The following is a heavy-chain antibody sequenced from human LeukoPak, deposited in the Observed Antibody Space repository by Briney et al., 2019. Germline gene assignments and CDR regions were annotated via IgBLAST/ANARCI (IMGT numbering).Heavy chain of an antibody. CDR2: IYYSGNT. V-gene: IGHV4-39*07. J-gene: IGHJ6*03. D-gene: IGHD3-3*01. Sequence: SETLSLTCTVSGGSIRSSSYYWGWIRQPPGKGLEWIGSIYYSGNTYYNPSLKSQVTISVDTSENQFSLKLTSATAADTAVYYCARVGNDFWSGYYGDYYYYFMDVWGKGTTVTVSS. CDR1: GGSIRSSSYY. CDR3: ARVGNDFWSGYYGDYYYYFMDV.